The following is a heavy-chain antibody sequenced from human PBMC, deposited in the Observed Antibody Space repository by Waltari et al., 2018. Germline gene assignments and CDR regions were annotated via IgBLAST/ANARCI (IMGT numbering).Heavy chain of an antibody. CDR1: GGSISSGSYY. D-gene: IGHD2-15*01. V-gene: IGHV4-61*02. J-gene: IGHJ6*03. CDR2: IYTSGST. CDR3: ARVGVVVVAATPILYYYYYMDV. Sequence: QVQLQESGPGLVKPSQTLSLTCTVSGGSISSGSYYWSWIRQPAGKGLEWIGRIYTSGSTNYNPSLKSRVTISVDTSKNQFSLKLSSVTAADTAVYYCARVGVVVVAATPILYYYYYMDVWGKGTTVTVSS.